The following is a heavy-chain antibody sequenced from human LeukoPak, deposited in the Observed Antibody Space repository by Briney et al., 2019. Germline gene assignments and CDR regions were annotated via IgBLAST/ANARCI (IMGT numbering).Heavy chain of an antibody. CDR2: IRYDGNNK. CDR3: ARESESYDSSGSTFKY. D-gene: IGHD3-22*01. J-gene: IGHJ4*02. Sequence: GGSLRLSCAASGFTFSSYDMSWVRQAPGKGLEWVAFIRYDGNNKYYADSVKGRFTISRDNSKNTLHLQMNSLRAEDTAVYYCARESESYDSSGSTFKYWGQGTLVTVSS. V-gene: IGHV3-30*02. CDR1: GFTFSSYD.